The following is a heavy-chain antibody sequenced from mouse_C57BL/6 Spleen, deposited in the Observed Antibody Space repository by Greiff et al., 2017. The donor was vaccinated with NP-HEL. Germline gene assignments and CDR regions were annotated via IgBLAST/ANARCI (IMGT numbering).Heavy chain of an antibody. V-gene: IGHV6-3*01. CDR2: IRLKSDNYAT. CDR1: GFTFSNYW. J-gene: IGHJ4*01. D-gene: IGHD1-1*01. Sequence: EVNVVESGGGLVQPGGSMKLSCVASGFTFSNYWMNWVRQSPEKGLEWVAQIRLKSDNYATHYAESVKGRFTISRDDSKSSVYLQMNNLRAEDTGIYYCIGTTVVPYAMDYWGQGTSVTVSS. CDR3: IGTTVVPYAMDY.